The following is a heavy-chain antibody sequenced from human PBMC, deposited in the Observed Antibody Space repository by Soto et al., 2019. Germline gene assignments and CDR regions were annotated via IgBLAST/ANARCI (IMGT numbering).Heavy chain of an antibody. CDR2: IYYSGST. CDR1: GGSISSYY. J-gene: IGHJ5*02. Sequence: SETLSLTCTVSGGSISSYYWSWIRQPPGKGREWIGYIYYSGSTNYNPSLKSRVTISVDTSKNQFSLKLSSVTAADTAVYYCAREVTTVTTTSWFDPWGQGTLVTVSS. D-gene: IGHD4-4*01. V-gene: IGHV4-59*01. CDR3: AREVTTVTTTSWFDP.